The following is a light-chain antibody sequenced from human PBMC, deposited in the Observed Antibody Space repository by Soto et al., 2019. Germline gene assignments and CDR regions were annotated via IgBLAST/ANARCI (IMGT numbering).Light chain of an antibody. J-gene: IGLJ3*02. V-gene: IGLV1-51*01. CDR2: DNN. CDR3: GTWDGSLNGGGV. CDR1: SSNIGNNY. Sequence: QSVLTQPPSVSAAPGQKVTISCSGNSSNIGNNYVSWYRQVPGRVPKLLIYDNNKRPSGIPDRVSGSRSGTSATLGIAGLQTGDEAEYYCGTWDGSLNGGGVFGGGTKLTVL.